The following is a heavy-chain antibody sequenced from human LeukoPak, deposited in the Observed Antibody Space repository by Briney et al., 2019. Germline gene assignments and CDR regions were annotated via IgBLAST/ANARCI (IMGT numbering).Heavy chain of an antibody. D-gene: IGHD6-19*01. Sequence: SETLSLTCTVSGGSISSSSYYWAWIRQPPGKGLEWIGSIHYSGSTHYNPSLNSRVTISVDTSKNQFSLKLSSVTAADTAVYYCVRRQGGWRGPHFDYWGQGTLVTVSS. CDR1: GGSISSSSYY. V-gene: IGHV4-39*01. CDR2: IHYSGST. CDR3: VRRQGGWRGPHFDY. J-gene: IGHJ4*02.